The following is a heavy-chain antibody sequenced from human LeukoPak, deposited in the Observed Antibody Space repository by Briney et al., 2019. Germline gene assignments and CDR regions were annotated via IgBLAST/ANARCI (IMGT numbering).Heavy chain of an antibody. CDR3: AGGFVVVPAAIAPFDI. Sequence: SETLSLTCAVYGGSFSGYYWSWIRQPPGKGLGWIGEINHSGSTNYNPSLKSRVTISVDTSKNQFSLKLSSVTAADTAVYYCAGGFVVVPAAIAPFDIWGQGTMVTVSS. D-gene: IGHD2-2*01. V-gene: IGHV4-34*01. J-gene: IGHJ3*02. CDR2: INHSGST. CDR1: GGSFSGYY.